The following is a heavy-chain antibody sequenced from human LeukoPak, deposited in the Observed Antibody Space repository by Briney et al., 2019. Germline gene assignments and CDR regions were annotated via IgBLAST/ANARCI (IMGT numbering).Heavy chain of an antibody. J-gene: IGHJ4*02. CDR1: GYTLTELS. V-gene: IGHV1-24*01. Sequence: ASVKVSCKVSGYTLTELSMHWVRQAPGKGLEWMGGFDPEDGETIYAQKFQGRVTMTEDTSTDTAYMELSSLRSEGTAVYYCATYPNVRFLEWYHPPVFDYWGQGTLVTVSS. CDR2: FDPEDGET. CDR3: ATYPNVRFLEWYHPPVFDY. D-gene: IGHD3-3*01.